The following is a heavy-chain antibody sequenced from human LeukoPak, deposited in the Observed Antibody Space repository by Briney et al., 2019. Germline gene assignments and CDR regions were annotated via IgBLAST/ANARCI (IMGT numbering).Heavy chain of an antibody. V-gene: IGHV4-34*01. D-gene: IGHD3-10*01. Sequence: SETLSLTCAVYGGSFSGYYWSWIRQPPGKGLEWIGEINHSGSTNYNPSLKSRVTISVDTSKNQFSLKLSSVTAADTAVYYCARLVSYYGSGDDYWGQGTLVTVSS. CDR2: INHSGST. CDR1: GGSFSGYY. CDR3: ARLVSYYGSGDDY. J-gene: IGHJ4*02.